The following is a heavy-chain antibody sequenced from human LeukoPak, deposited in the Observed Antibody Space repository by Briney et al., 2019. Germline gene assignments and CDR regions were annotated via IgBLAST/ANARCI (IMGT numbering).Heavy chain of an antibody. CDR2: INPSGGST. D-gene: IGHD5-18*01. J-gene: IGHJ4*02. CDR1: GFTFTSYY. CDR3: AKGRGYSYATANDY. V-gene: IGHV1-46*01. Sequence: ASVTVSCKASGFTFTSYYIQWVRQAPGQGLEWMGIINPSGGSTTYAQKFQGRVTMTRDTSTSTVYMELSSLRSEDTAVYYCAKGRGYSYATANDYWGQGTLVTVSS.